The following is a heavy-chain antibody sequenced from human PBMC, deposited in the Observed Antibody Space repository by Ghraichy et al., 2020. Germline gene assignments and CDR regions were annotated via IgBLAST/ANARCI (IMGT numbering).Heavy chain of an antibody. CDR2: INHGGST. V-gene: IGHV4-34*01. J-gene: IGHJ6*02. CDR1: GGPFNAYY. CDR3: VSMVTHLRGYFYYYGMDV. Sequence: SETLSLTCAVHGGPFNAYYWTWIRQYPGKGLEWIGEINHGGSTNYNPSLKSRVTISADRSKNQFSLKLNSVTAADTAVYYCVSMVTHLRGYFYYYGMDVWGQGTTVTVSS. D-gene: IGHD5-18*01.